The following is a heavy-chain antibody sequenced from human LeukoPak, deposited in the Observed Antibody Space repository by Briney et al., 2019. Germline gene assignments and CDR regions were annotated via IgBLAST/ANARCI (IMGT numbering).Heavy chain of an antibody. D-gene: IGHD3-16*02. V-gene: IGHV3-23*01. CDR2: ISGSGGST. CDR3: ARGGSLGKPQRVDY. CDR1: GFTFSSYA. J-gene: IGHJ4*02. Sequence: GGSLRLSCAASGFTFSSYAMSWVRQAPGKGLESVSVISGSGGSTYYADSVKGRVTISRDNSKNTLYLQMNSLRAEDTAVYYCARGGSLGKPQRVDYWGQGTLVTVSS.